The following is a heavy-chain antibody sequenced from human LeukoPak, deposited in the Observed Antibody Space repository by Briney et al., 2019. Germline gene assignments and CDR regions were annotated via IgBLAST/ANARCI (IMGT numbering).Heavy chain of an antibody. CDR1: GFTFSSYG. V-gene: IGHV3-33*06. J-gene: IGHJ6*03. Sequence: PGRSLRLSCAASGFTFSSYGMHWVRQAPGKGLEWVAVIWYVGSNKYYAASVKGRFTISRDNSKNTLYLQMNSLRAEDTAVYYCAKNGVWSGYYPYYYYYYMDVWGKGTTVTVSS. D-gene: IGHD3-3*01. CDR3: AKNGVWSGYYPYYYYYYMDV. CDR2: IWYVGSNK.